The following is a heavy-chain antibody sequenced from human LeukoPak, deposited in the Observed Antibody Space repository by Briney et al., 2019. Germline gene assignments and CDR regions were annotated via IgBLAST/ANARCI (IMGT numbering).Heavy chain of an antibody. CDR2: VNRDGSET. CDR1: GFALSSHW. Sequence: GGSLRLSCEASGFALSSHWVTWVRQVPGRGPEWVANVNRDGSETYYLDSVKGRFTISKDNAKNSLYLQMNSLRAEDTAIYYCAKSMTLQWRGFFDLWGRGTHVTVSS. CDR3: AKSMTLQWRGFFDL. V-gene: IGHV3-7*03. D-gene: IGHD6-19*01. J-gene: IGHJ2*01.